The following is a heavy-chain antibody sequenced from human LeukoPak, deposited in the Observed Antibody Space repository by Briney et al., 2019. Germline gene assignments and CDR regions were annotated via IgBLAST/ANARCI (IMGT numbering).Heavy chain of an antibody. V-gene: IGHV4-30-4*08. CDR3: ARGGGYYDILTGYSPYYYYYMDV. CDR1: GGSISSGDYY. Sequence: SQTLSLTCTVSGGSISSGDYYWSWIRQPPGKGLEWSGYIYYGGSTYYNPSLKSRVTISVDTSKNQFSLKLSSVTAADTAVYYCARGGGYYDILTGYSPYYYYYMDVWGKGTTVTVSS. J-gene: IGHJ6*03. D-gene: IGHD3-9*01. CDR2: IYYGGST.